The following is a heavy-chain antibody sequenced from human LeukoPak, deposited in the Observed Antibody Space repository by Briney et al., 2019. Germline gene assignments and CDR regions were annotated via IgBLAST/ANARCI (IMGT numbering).Heavy chain of an antibody. D-gene: IGHD3-3*01. V-gene: IGHV4-59*01. Sequence: PSETLSLTCTVSGGSISSYYWSWIRQLPGKGLEWIGYIYYSGSTNYNPSLKSRVAISVDTSKNQFSLKLSSVTAADTAVYYCARGGPYECYYYYMDVWGKGTTVTVSS. CDR3: ARGGPYECYYYYMDV. CDR2: IYYSGST. J-gene: IGHJ6*03. CDR1: GGSISSYY.